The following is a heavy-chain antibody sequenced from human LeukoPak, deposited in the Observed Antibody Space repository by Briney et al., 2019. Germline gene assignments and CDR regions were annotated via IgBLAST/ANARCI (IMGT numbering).Heavy chain of an antibody. CDR3: MRGHGLWSGELRDA. V-gene: IGHV1-2*02. J-gene: IGHJ6*04. CDR1: GYPFAGYF. Sequence: ASVKVCCKASGYPFAGYFIHWVRQAPGQGLEWVGWINPHTGDTNSAQKFQGRVTMTRDTSINTAYMALSTLTSDDTATYYCMRGHGLWSGELRDAWGKGTTVTISS. D-gene: IGHD3-10*01. CDR2: INPHTGDT.